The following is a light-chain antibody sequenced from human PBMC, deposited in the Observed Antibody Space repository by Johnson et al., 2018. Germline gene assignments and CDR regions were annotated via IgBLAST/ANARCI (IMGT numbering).Light chain of an antibody. V-gene: IGLV1-51*02. CDR2: ENN. CDR3: GTWDSSLSAGNV. Sequence: QSVLTQPPSVSAAPGQKVTISCSGSSSNIGNNYVSWYQQPPGTAPKLLIYENNKRPSGIPDRFSGSKSGTSATLGTTGLQTGDEADYYCGTWDSSLSAGNVFGTGTKVTVL. J-gene: IGLJ1*01. CDR1: SSNIGNNY.